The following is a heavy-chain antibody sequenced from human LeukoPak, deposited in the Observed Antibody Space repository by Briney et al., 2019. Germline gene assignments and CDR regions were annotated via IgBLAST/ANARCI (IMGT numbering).Heavy chain of an antibody. V-gene: IGHV1-69*04. Sequence: SVKVSCKASGGTFSSYAISWVRQAPGQGLEWMGRIIPILGIANYAQKFQGRVTITADKSTSTAYMELSSLRSEDTAVYYCGAPIPFWSGPEPLFDYWGQGTLVTVSS. CDR3: GAPIPFWSGPEPLFDY. CDR2: IIPILGIA. CDR1: GGTFSSYA. J-gene: IGHJ4*02. D-gene: IGHD3-3*01.